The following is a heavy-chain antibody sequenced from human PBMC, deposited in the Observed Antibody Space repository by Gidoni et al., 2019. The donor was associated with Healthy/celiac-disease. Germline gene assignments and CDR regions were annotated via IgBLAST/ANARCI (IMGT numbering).Heavy chain of an antibody. Sequence: EVQLVESGGGLVQPGGSLRLSCAASGFTFSSYWMHWVRQAPGKGLVWVSRINSDGSSTSYADSVKGRFTISRDNAKNTLYLQMNSLRAEDTAVYYCARESPRSTWVGGMDVWGQGTTVTVSS. D-gene: IGHD1-1*01. V-gene: IGHV3-74*01. CDR3: ARESPRSTWVGGMDV. J-gene: IGHJ6*02. CDR2: INSDGSST. CDR1: GFTFSSYW.